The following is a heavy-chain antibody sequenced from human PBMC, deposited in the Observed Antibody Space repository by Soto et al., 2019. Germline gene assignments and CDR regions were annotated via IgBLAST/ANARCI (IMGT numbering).Heavy chain of an antibody. Sequence: SETLSLTCTVSGGAFSSSTYYWGWIRQPPGKGLEWIGSIYYSGSTYYNPSLKSRVTISVDTSKNQFSLKLSSVTAADTAVYYCARHVTAVASSDYWGQGTLVTVSS. CDR3: ARHVTAVASSDY. CDR2: IYYSGST. V-gene: IGHV4-39*01. J-gene: IGHJ4*02. CDR1: GGAFSSSTYY. D-gene: IGHD6-19*01.